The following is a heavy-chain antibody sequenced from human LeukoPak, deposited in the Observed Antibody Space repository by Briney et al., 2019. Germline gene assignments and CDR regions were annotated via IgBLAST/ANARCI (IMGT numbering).Heavy chain of an antibody. D-gene: IGHD4-11*01. CDR3: ARLQTYSNYGVDY. CDR2: IYYSGST. CDR1: GGSISSSSYY. J-gene: IGHJ4*02. V-gene: IGHV4-39*01. Sequence: PSETLSLTCTVSGGSISSSSYYWGWIRQPPGKGLEWIGSIYYSGSTYYNPSLKSRVTISVDTSKNQFSLKLSSVTAADTAVYYCARLQTYSNYGVDYWGQGTLVTVSS.